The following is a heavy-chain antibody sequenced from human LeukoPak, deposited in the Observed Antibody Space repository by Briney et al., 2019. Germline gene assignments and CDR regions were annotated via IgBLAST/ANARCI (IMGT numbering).Heavy chain of an antibody. Sequence: GGSLTLSCAASGFTFSSYAMSWVRQAPGKGLEWVSTISHSGGSTYYADSVKGRFTISRDNYENTLYLQMNSLRAEDTAVYYCARTNPNGPKFDYWGQGTLVTVSS. J-gene: IGHJ4*02. CDR1: GFTFSSYA. CDR3: ARTNPNGPKFDY. V-gene: IGHV3-23*01. D-gene: IGHD2-8*01. CDR2: ISHSGGST.